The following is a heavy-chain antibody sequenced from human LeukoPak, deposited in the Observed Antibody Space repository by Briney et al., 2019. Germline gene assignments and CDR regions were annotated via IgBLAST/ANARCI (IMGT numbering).Heavy chain of an antibody. CDR3: ARTLDYYASGSHRAYYMDV. CDR2: IIPIFGTA. Sequence: SVKVSCKASGGTFSSYAISWVRQAPGQGLEWMGGIIPIFGTANYAQKFQGRVTITADESTSTAYMELSSLRSEDTAVYYCARTLDYYASGSHRAYYMDVWGKGTTVTVSS. J-gene: IGHJ6*03. D-gene: IGHD3-10*01. V-gene: IGHV1-69*13. CDR1: GGTFSSYA.